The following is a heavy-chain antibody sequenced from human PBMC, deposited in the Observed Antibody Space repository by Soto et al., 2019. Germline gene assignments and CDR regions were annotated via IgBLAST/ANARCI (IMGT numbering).Heavy chain of an antibody. D-gene: IGHD3-22*01. CDR3: ARGYIVVSGPFDY. CDR1: GFTFSTYS. J-gene: IGHJ4*02. Sequence: QVHLVESGGGVVQPGRSLRLSCAASGFTFSTYSMHWVRPAPGKGLEWVAVISNDGSNKYYADSVKGRFTISRDNSKNKLYLQMNSLKPEDTAVYYCARGYIVVSGPFDYWGQGTLVTVSS. CDR2: ISNDGSNK. V-gene: IGHV3-30*04.